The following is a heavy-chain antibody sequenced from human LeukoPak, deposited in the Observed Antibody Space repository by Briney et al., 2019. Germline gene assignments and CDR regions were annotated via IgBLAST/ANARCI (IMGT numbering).Heavy chain of an antibody. CDR2: IITILGIA. CDR1: GGTFISYT. Sequence: SVKVSCKACGGTFISYTINWVRQAAGQGVEWMGRIITILGIANYAQKFQGRVTITADKSTSTAYMELSSLRSEDTAVYYCARDPGCSSTSCSTDYYYYYGMDVWGQGTTVTVSS. CDR3: ARDPGCSSTSCSTDYYYYYGMDV. D-gene: IGHD2-2*02. J-gene: IGHJ6*02. V-gene: IGHV1-69*04.